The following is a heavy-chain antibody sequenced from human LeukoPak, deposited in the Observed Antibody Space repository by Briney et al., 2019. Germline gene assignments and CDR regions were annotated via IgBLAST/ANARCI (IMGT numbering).Heavy chain of an antibody. CDR1: GYTFTSYG. Sequence: ASVKVSCKASGYTFTSYGISWVRQAPGQGLEWMGWISAYNGNTNYAQKLQGRVTITRDTSASTAYMELSSLRSEDTAVYYCARDRHLSHNWFDPWGQGTLVTVSS. V-gene: IGHV1-18*01. CDR2: ISAYNGNT. J-gene: IGHJ5*02. CDR3: ARDRHLSHNWFDP.